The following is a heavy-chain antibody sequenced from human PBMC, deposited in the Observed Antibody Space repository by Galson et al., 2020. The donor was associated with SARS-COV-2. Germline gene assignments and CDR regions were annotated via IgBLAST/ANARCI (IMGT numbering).Heavy chain of an antibody. J-gene: IGHJ4*02. Sequence: ESGPTLVKPTQTLTLTCTFSGFSLTTSGMCVGWIRQPPGKALEWLARIDWDDDEYYSASLKTRITISKDTSKNQVVLTMTNMDPVDTATYYCARIDSSGCRGNYWGQGTLVTVSS. CDR3: ARIDSSGCRGNY. D-gene: IGHD6-19*01. CDR1: GFSLTTSGMC. CDR2: IDWDDDE. V-gene: IGHV2-70*11.